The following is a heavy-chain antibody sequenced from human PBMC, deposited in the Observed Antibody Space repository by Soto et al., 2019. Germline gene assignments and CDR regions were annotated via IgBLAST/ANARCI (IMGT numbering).Heavy chain of an antibody. Sequence: GSLRLSCAASGVTVSSTYMSCVRQAPGKGLEWVSVIYSGGTTNYADSVKGRFTISRDNSKNTLYLQMNSLRVEDTAVYYCARGHYESPPGYFDYWGQGTLVTVSS. D-gene: IGHD3-22*01. CDR1: GVTVSSTY. J-gene: IGHJ4*02. CDR3: ARGHYESPPGYFDY. CDR2: IYSGGTT. V-gene: IGHV3-66*01.